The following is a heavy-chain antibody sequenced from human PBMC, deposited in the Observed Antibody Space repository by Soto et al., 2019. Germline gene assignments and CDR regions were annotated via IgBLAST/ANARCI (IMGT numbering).Heavy chain of an antibody. J-gene: IGHJ6*02. Sequence: SETLSLTCSVSGASISSGGYYWNWIRQHPGKGLDWIVYIYYSGTTYYNPSLKSRVTISVDTSKNQFSLKLSSVTAADTAMYYCAASCVGCGGFNYYGMDVWGQGTTVTVSS. CDR1: GASISSGGYY. CDR2: IYYSGTT. V-gene: IGHV4-31*03. CDR3: AASCVGCGGFNYYGMDV. D-gene: IGHD2-21*01.